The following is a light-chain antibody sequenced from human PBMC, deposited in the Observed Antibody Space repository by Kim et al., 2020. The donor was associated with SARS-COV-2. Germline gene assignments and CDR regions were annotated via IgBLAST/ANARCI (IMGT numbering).Light chain of an antibody. CDR1: NIGSKN. J-gene: IGLJ3*02. Sequence: VSVALGQTARITCGGNNIGSKNVHWYQQKPGQAPVLVIYRYSNRPSGIPERFSGSNSGNTATLTISRAQAGDEADYYCQVWDSSTAWVFGGGTQLTVL. V-gene: IGLV3-9*01. CDR2: RYS. CDR3: QVWDSSTAWV.